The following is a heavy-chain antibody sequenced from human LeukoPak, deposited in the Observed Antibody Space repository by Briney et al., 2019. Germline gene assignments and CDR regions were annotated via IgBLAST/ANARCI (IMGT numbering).Heavy chain of an antibody. CDR3: ARGVELLPGLGYYYYYYGMDV. V-gene: IGHV1/OR15-1*01. J-gene: IGHJ6*02. CDR2: INPNSGGT. Sequence: ASVKVSCKASGYIFTDYYMHWVRQAPGQELGWMGRINPNSGGTNYAQKFQGRVTMTRDTSISTAYTELSSLRSEDTATYYCARGVELLPGLGYYYYYYGMDVWGQGTTVTVSS. CDR1: GYIFTDYY. D-gene: IGHD1-26*01.